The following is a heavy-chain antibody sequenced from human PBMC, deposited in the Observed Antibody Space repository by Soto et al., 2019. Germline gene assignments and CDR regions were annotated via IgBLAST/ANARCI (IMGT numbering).Heavy chain of an antibody. CDR2: ISYDGSNK. J-gene: IGHJ6*02. CDR1: GFTFSSYA. D-gene: IGHD2-2*01. CDR3: ARDVGVDPYYYYGMDV. Sequence: PGGSLRLSCAASGFTFSSYAMHWVRQAPGKGLEWVAVISYDGSNKYYADSVKGRFTISRDNSKNTLYLQMNSLRAEDTAVYYCARDVGVDPYYYYGMDVWGQGTTVTVS. V-gene: IGHV3-30-3*01.